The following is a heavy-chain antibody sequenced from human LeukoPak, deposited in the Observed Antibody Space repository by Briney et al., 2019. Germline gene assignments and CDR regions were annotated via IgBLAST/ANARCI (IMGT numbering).Heavy chain of an antibody. CDR2: ISGSGGST. J-gene: IGHJ4*02. V-gene: IGHV3-23*01. D-gene: IGHD6-13*01. CDR3: AKDLDSSSWYGSLH. CDR1: GFTFSSYA. Sequence: GGSLRLSCAASGFTFSSYAMSWVRQAPGKGLEWVSAISGSGGSTYYADSVKGRFTISRDNSKNTLYLQMNSLRAEDTAVYYCAKDLDSSSWYGSLHWGRGTLVTVSS.